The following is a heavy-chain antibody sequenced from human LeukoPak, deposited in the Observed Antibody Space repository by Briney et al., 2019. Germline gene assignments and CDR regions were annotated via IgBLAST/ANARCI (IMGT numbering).Heavy chain of an antibody. V-gene: IGHV4-39*01. D-gene: IGHD2-2*02. CDR1: GGSISSRSYY. Sequence: SETLSLTCTVSGGSISSRSYYWGWIRQPPGKGLEWIGSIYYSGSTYYNPSLKSRVTISVDTSKNQFSLKLSSVTAADTAVYYCARVVVVPAAIGLNYYYGMDVWGQGTTVTVSS. J-gene: IGHJ6*02. CDR3: ARVVVVPAAIGLNYYYGMDV. CDR2: IYYSGST.